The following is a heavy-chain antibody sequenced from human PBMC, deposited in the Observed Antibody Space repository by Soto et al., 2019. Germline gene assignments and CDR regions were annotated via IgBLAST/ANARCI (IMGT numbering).Heavy chain of an antibody. J-gene: IGHJ4*02. Sequence: QVQLQESGPGLVKPSETLSLTCTVSGGSIRSYYWSWIRQPPGKGLELIGYVYYSGSTNYNPSLKSRVTLSVYTSKSQISLKLSSVTPADTAVYYWARVRDWNYVSPFDYWVQGTLFTVSS. V-gene: IGHV4-59*01. CDR3: ARVRDWNYVSPFDY. CDR2: VYYSGST. D-gene: IGHD1-1*01. CDR1: GGSIRSYY.